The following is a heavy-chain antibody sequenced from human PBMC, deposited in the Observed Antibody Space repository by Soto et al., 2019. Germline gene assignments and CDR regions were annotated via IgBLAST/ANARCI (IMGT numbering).Heavy chain of an antibody. Sequence: PSETLSLTCTVSGGSISNHYWSWIRQPPGKGLELIGYIYYSRSTNYNPSLRSRVAISVDTSKNQFSLKLSSVTAADTAVYYCARWVGHFDFWGPGTLVTVPQ. V-gene: IGHV4-59*08. D-gene: IGHD1-26*01. J-gene: IGHJ4*02. CDR3: ARWVGHFDF. CDR2: IYYSRST. CDR1: GGSISNHY.